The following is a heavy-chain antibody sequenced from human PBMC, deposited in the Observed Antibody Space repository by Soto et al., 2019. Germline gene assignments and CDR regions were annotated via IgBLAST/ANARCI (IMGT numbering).Heavy chain of an antibody. CDR3: AREGGGIAAAGAGDDSFDI. J-gene: IGHJ3*02. V-gene: IGHV1-2*02. Sequence: ASVNVSCKSSGYTLSDYYLQWVRQAPGQGLECMGWINPNSGDTNYAQKFQGRVTLTRDTSINTAYMELTSLKLDDTAVYYCAREGGGIAAAGAGDDSFDIWGQGTMVTVSS. CDR1: GYTLSDYY. CDR2: INPNSGDT. D-gene: IGHD6-13*01.